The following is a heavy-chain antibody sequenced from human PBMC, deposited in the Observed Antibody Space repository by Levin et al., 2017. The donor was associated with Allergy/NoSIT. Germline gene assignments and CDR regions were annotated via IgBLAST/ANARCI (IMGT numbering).Heavy chain of an antibody. CDR3: ARTDTAMVPVGYFAY. Sequence: GGSLRLSCKGSGYSFTSYWIGWVRQMPGKGLEWMGIIYPGDSDTRYSPSFQGQVTISADKSISTAYLQWSSLKASDTAMNYCARTDTAMVPVGYFAYWGQGTLVTVSS. CDR2: IYPGDSDT. CDR1: GYSFTSYW. V-gene: IGHV5-51*01. J-gene: IGHJ4*02. D-gene: IGHD5-18*01.